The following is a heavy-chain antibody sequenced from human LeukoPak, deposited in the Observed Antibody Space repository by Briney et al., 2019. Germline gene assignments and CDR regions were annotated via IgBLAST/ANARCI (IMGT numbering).Heavy chain of an antibody. CDR2: ISAYNGNT. V-gene: IGHV1-18*01. Sequence: ASVKVSCKAAGYTFTSYGIIWGRQAPGQGLEWMGWISAYNGNTNYAQKLQGRRTMTTDTSTSTAYMELSSLSSDDTAVYYCARAYELLPYRDLRTDSYSYLDVWGKGTTVTVSS. D-gene: IGHD2-2*01. J-gene: IGHJ6*03. CDR1: GYTFTSYG. CDR3: ARAYELLPYRDLRTDSYSYLDV.